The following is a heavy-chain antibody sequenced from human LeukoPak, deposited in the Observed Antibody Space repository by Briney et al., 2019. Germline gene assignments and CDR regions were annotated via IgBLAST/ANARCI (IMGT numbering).Heavy chain of an antibody. J-gene: IGHJ4*02. CDR3: ARLVYILDTAMDN. Sequence: NPSQTLSLTCAVSGVSISRGGYSWSWIRQPPGKGLEWIGYIYHSGSTNYNPSLKSRLTISVDTSKNQFSLKLSSVTAADTAVYYCARLVYILDTAMDNWGQGTLVTVSS. D-gene: IGHD5-18*01. CDR1: GVSISRGGYS. V-gene: IGHV4-30-4*07. CDR2: IYHSGST.